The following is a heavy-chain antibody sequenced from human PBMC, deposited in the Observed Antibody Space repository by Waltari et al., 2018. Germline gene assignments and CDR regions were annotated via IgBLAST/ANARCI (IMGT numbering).Heavy chain of an antibody. CDR3: ARGYSSGWPFDY. V-gene: IGHV4-38-2*02. J-gene: IGHJ4*02. CDR2: IYHSGST. D-gene: IGHD6-19*01. Sequence: QVQLQESGPGLVKPSETLSLTCTVSGYSISSGYYWGWIRQPPGKGLEWIGSIYHSGSTYYNPSLKSRVTISVDTSKNQFSLKLSAVTAADTAVYYCARGYSSGWPFDYWGQGTLVTVSS. CDR1: GYSISSGYY.